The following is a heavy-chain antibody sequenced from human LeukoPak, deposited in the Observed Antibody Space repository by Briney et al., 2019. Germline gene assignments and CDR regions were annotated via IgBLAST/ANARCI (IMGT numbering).Heavy chain of an antibody. CDR1: GGTFSSYA. CDR2: IIPIFGTA. V-gene: IGHV1-69*06. CDR3: AREDIVVVGWFDP. J-gene: IGHJ5*02. Sequence: SVKVSCKASGGTFSSYAISWVRQAPGQGLEWMGGIIPIFGTANYAQKFQGRVTITADKSTSTAYMELSSLRSEDTAVYYCAREDIVVVGWFDPWGQGTLVTVSS. D-gene: IGHD2-15*01.